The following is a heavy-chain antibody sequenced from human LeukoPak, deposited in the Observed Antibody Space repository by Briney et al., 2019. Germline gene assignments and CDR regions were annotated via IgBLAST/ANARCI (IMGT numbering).Heavy chain of an antibody. CDR2: ISYDGSNR. CDR1: GFTFSSYA. D-gene: IGHD6-19*01. Sequence: GGSLRLSCAASGFTFSSYAMHWVRQAPGKGLEWVAVISYDGSNRYYADSVKGRFTISRDNSNNTLYLQMNSLRDEDTAVYYCARGGSSGYWGIDYWGQGTLVTVSS. V-gene: IGHV3-30-3*01. J-gene: IGHJ4*02. CDR3: ARGGSSGYWGIDY.